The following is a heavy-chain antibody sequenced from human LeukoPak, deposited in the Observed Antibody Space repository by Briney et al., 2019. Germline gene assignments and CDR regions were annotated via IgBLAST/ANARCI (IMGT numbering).Heavy chain of an antibody. CDR3: ARQSYYDYVWGSYRSLSPIDY. CDR1: GGSISSSNW. D-gene: IGHD3-16*02. V-gene: IGHV4-4*02. J-gene: IGHJ4*02. Sequence: SETLSLTCAVSGGSISSSNWWSWVRQPPGKGLEWIGEIYHSGSTNYNPSLKSRVTISVDKSKNQFSLKPSSVTAADTAVYYCARQSYYDYVWGSYRSLSPIDYWGQGTLVTVSS. CDR2: IYHSGST.